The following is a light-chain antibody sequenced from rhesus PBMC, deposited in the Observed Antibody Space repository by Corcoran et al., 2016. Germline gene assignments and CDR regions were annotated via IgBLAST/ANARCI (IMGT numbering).Light chain of an antibody. CDR3: QHNYGTRT. CDR2: KAS. CDR1: ENVNNY. Sequence: DIQMTQSPSSLSASIGDRVTITCRTSENVNNYLNWYQQKPGKAPKLLIYKASTLQSGVPSRFSGSGSGTDYTFTISSLQSEDVATYYCQHNYGTRTFGQGTKVEIK. V-gene: IGKV1-74*01. J-gene: IGKJ1*01.